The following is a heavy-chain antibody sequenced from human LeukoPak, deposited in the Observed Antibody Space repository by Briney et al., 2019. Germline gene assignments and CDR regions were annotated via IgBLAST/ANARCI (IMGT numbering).Heavy chain of an antibody. CDR2: IYYGATT. D-gene: IGHD1-20*01. J-gene: IGHJ3*02. V-gene: IGHV4-39*07. Sequence: SETLSLTCTVSGDSISRTSNFWGWIRQRPGKGLEWIGSIYYGATTHYNPSLKSRITISVDTSKNQFSLRLSSVTAADTAVYYCGGITGTRRGFDIWGQGTMVTVSS. CDR3: GGITGTRRGFDI. CDR1: GDSISRTSNF.